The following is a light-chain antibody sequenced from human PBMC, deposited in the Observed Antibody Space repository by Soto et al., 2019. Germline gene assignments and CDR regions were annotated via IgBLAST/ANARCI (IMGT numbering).Light chain of an antibody. V-gene: IGKV3-11*01. CDR1: QSVSDY. CDR2: ATY. J-gene: IGKJ5*01. CDR3: RHRCNRFPIT. Sequence: EIVLTQSPASLSLSPGEGATLSCRASQSVSDYLAWYHQKHGQAPRLLIYATYNRVTGIPSRFSRSGSGTDFTLTISSLEPEDFALYFCRHRCNRFPITFGRGTRLEIK.